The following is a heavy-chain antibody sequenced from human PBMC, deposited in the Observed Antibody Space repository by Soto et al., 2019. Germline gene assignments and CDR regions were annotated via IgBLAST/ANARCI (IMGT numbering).Heavy chain of an antibody. Sequence: EVQLLESGGGLVKPGGSLRLSCAASGFTFSNYIMNWVRQPPGQGLEWVASISGSSTYVYYADSLKGRIAMSRDNDKNSLSLELNTLRVEDTAVYYCSRGVGYYYGSGTDAFDVWGQGTLVTVSS. V-gene: IGHV3-21*01. D-gene: IGHD3-10*01. CDR2: ISGSSTYV. CDR1: GFTFSNYI. CDR3: SRGVGYYYGSGTDAFDV. J-gene: IGHJ3*01.